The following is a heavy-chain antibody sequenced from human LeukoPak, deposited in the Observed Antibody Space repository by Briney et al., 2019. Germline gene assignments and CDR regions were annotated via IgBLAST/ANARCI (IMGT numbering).Heavy chain of an antibody. Sequence: PGGSLRLFCAASGFTFSSYVMHWVRQAPGKGLEWVAGISYDGNNKYYAESVKGRFTISRDNSKNTPYLQMNSLRDEDTAVYYCAKDWVVRGVISYWGQGTLVTVSS. D-gene: IGHD3-10*01. CDR1: GFTFSSYV. CDR3: AKDWVVRGVISY. V-gene: IGHV3-30*18. CDR2: ISYDGNNK. J-gene: IGHJ4*02.